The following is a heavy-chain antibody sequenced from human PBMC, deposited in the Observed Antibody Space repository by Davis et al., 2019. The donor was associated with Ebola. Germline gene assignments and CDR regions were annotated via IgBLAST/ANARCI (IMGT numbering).Heavy chain of an antibody. Sequence: GRSLTLSCAASGFTFAIHAMSCVRPTPGKGLEWVAGMTARGGNIYYANSVKGRFTISRDNSKNTLYLEMNSLRDEDTAVYYCAKDYQRRSSGTWPIDYWGQGTLVTVSS. CDR2: MTARGGNI. V-gene: IGHV3-23*01. J-gene: IGHJ4*02. D-gene: IGHD6-25*01. CDR3: AKDYQRRSSGTWPIDY. CDR1: GFTFAIHA.